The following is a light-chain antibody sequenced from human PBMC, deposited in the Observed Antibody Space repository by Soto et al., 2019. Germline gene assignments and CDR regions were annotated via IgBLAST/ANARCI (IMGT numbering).Light chain of an antibody. CDR1: QSVSSY. CDR2: DAS. CDR3: QQYGTTPYT. V-gene: IGKV3-11*01. Sequence: EIVWTQSPATLSLSPGERATLSCRASQSVSSYLAWYQQKPGQAPRLLIYDASNRATGIPARFSGSGSGTDFTLTISSLEPEDFAVYYCQQYGTTPYTFGQGTRLESK. J-gene: IGKJ2*01.